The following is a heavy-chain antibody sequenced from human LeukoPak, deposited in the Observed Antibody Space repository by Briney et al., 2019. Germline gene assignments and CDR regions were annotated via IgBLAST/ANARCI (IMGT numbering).Heavy chain of an antibody. V-gene: IGHV3-30*04. Sequence: GRSLRLSCAAAGFTFSSYAMHWVRQAPGKGLEWVAVISYDGSNKYYADSVKGRFTISRDNSKNTLYLQMNSLRAEDTAVYYCARTIVATIFLGYYYDSSESGWFDPWGQGTLVTVSS. J-gene: IGHJ5*02. CDR3: ARTIVATIFLGYYYDSSESGWFDP. D-gene: IGHD3-22*01. CDR1: GFTFSSYA. CDR2: ISYDGSNK.